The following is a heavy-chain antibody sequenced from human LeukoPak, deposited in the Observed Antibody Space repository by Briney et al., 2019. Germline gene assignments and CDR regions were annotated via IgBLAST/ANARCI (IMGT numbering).Heavy chain of an antibody. V-gene: IGHV3-23*01. CDR1: GFTFSSYA. CDR3: AKGQYYYDSSGHYYGY. J-gene: IGHJ4*02. CDR2: ISGSGGST. D-gene: IGHD3-22*01. Sequence: GGSLRLSCAASGFTFSSYAMSWVRQAPGKGLEWVSAISGSGGSTYYADSVKGRFTISRDNSKNTLYLQMNSLRAEDTAVYYCAKGQYYYDSSGHYYGYWGQGTLVTVSS.